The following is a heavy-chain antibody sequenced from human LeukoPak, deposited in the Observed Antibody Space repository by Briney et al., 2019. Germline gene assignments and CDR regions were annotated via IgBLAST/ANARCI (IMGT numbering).Heavy chain of an antibody. CDR3: ARADYYYGSGSYYPFDP. V-gene: IGHV4-59*01. Sequence: SEILSLTCTVSGGSISSYYWSWIRQPPGKGLEWIGYIYYSGSTNYNPSLKSRVTISVDTSKNQFSLKLSSVTAADTAVYYCARADYYYGSGSYYPFDPWGQGTLVTVSS. J-gene: IGHJ5*02. CDR1: GGSISSYY. D-gene: IGHD3-10*01. CDR2: IYYSGST.